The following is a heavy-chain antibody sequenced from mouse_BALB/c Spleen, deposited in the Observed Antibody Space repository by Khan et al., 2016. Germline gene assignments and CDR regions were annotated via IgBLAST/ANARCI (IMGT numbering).Heavy chain of an antibody. J-gene: IGHJ2*01. CDR3: ARMYYGDY. D-gene: IGHD1-1*01. V-gene: IGHV14-3*02. CDR2: IDPPNDNT. CDR1: GFSIQDTY. Sequence: VQLQQSGAELVKPGASVKSSCTASGFSIQDTYIHWVRQRPEQGLDWIGRIDPPNDNTKYDPKFQGKATITADTSSNTAYLQLSSLTYEDTAVYYCARMYYGDYWGQGTTLTVSS.